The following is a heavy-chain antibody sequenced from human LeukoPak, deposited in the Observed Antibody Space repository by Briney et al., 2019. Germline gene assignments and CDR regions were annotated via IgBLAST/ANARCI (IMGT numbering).Heavy chain of an antibody. V-gene: IGHV1-2*02. J-gene: IGHJ4*02. CDR1: GYTFTGYY. Sequence: GGSVKVSCKASGYTFTGYYMHWVRQAPGQGLEWMGWINPNSGGTNYAQKFQGRVTMTRDTSISTAYMELSRLRSEDTAVYYCARDLLPGYSYGWLDYWGQGTLVTVSS. CDR3: ARDLLPGYSYGWLDY. D-gene: IGHD5-18*01. CDR2: INPNSGGT.